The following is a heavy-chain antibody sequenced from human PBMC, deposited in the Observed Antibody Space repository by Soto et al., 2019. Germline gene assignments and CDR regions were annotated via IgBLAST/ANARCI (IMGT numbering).Heavy chain of an antibody. CDR2: FRSSGDDGTT. V-gene: IGHV3-23*01. CDR3: AKKVNRGSGSLYFDY. J-gene: IGHJ4*01. D-gene: IGHD3-10*01. CDR1: GFTFSSYA. Sequence: PGGSLRLSCAASGFTFSSYAMSWVRQAPWKGLEWVSGFRSSGDDGTTYYADSVNGRFTISRDNSKKTMFLQINSLRAEDTAIYYCAKKVNRGSGSLYFDYRGHGTMVNV.